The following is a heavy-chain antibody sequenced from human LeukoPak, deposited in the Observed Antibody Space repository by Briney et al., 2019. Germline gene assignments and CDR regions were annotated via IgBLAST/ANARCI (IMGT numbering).Heavy chain of an antibody. J-gene: IGHJ4*02. V-gene: IGHV3-23*01. CDR1: GFIFSSYA. CDR3: AKDAKGGYDSSGYPDYFDY. D-gene: IGHD3-22*01. CDR2: ISGSGGST. Sequence: GGSLRLSCAASGFIFSSYAMTWVRQAPGKGLEWVSAISGSGGSTYYADSVKGRFTSSRDNSKNTLYLQMNSLRAEDTAVYYCAKDAKGGYDSSGYPDYFDYWGQGTLVTVSS.